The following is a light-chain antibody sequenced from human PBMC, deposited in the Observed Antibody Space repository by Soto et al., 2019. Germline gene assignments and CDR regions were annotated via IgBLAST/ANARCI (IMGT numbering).Light chain of an antibody. CDR3: SLFTSGGTWV. J-gene: IGLJ3*02. V-gene: IGLV2-14*03. Sequence: SALTQPASVSGSPGQSITISCTVTSSDVGAYNHVSWYQQHPGKVPKVMIYEVNNRPSGVSNRFSASKSGNTASLTISGLQAEDEATYYCSLFTSGGTWVFGGGTQLTVL. CDR2: EVN. CDR1: SSDVGAYNH.